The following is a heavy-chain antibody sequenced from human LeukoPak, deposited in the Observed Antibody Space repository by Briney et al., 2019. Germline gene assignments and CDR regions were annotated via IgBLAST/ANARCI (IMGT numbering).Heavy chain of an antibody. CDR3: AKDRRIREQLDY. CDR2: VSGDGGST. D-gene: IGHD1/OR15-1a*01. Sequence: GRSLRLSCAASGFTFDDYAMHCVREAPGKGLEWVSLVSGDGGSTYYADSVKGRFTISRDNSKNSLYLQMNSLRTEDTALYYCAKDRRIREQLDYWGQGTLVTVSS. J-gene: IGHJ4*02. V-gene: IGHV3-43*02. CDR1: GFTFDDYA.